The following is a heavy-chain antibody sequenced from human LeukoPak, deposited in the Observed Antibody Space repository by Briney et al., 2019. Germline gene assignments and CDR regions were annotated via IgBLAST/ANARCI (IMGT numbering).Heavy chain of an antibody. V-gene: IGHV3-23*01. D-gene: IGHD2-8*01. J-gene: IGHJ4*02. CDR3: SEGRSSINGLCHGDFDY. CDR1: GFIFSSYA. CDR2: ISGSGGST. Sequence: GGSLRLSCAASGFIFSSYAMSWVRQAPGEGLEWVSTISGSGGSTYYADSVKGRFTISRDNSKNTVYLQKHSPRAEDTAVYYCSEGRSSINGLCHGDFDYWGQGTLVTVSS.